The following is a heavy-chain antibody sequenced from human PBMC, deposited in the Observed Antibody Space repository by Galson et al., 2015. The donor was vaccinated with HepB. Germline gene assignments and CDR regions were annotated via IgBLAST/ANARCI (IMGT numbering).Heavy chain of an antibody. D-gene: IGHD6-13*01. J-gene: IGHJ5*02. Sequence: SLRLSCAASGFTFNNYGMHWVRQAPGKGLEWVAVISSTGSNQYYADSVKGRFTISRDNSRNTLSLQMNSLRDEDTAVYYCAKDVLVRADAQPYNFFDPWGQGTLVTVSS. CDR2: ISSTGSNQ. CDR1: GFTFNNYG. CDR3: AKDVLVRADAQPYNFFDP. V-gene: IGHV3-30*18.